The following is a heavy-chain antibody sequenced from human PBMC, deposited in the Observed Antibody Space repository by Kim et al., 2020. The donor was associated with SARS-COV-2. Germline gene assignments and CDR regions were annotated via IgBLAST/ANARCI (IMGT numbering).Heavy chain of an antibody. CDR2: IYQSGST. CDR1: GGSFSSSSW. Sequence: SETLSLTCAVSGGSFSSSSWWCWVRQPPGKGLELSGDIYQSGSTNYNPSLKSRVTISVDTSKKQFSLKLNSVTAADTAVYYCARLALTTLVTGGWFDPWGQGTLVTVSS. CDR3: ARLALTTLVTGGWFDP. J-gene: IGHJ5*02. D-gene: IGHD4-17*01. V-gene: IGHV4-4*02.